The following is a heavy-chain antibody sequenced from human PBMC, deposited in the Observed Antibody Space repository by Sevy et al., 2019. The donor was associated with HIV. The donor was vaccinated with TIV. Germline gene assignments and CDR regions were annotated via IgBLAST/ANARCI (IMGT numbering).Heavy chain of an antibody. CDR1: GGSTSSYY. CDR2: IYYSGAT. D-gene: IGHD6-19*01. V-gene: IGHV4-59*01. CDR3: ARGIASSRTMAGNY. J-gene: IGHJ4*02. Sequence: SETLSLTCTVSGGSTSSYYWTWIRQPPGKGLEWIGYIYYSGATTYNPSLKSRVTISIDTSKNQFSLKLSSVTAADTVVYYCARGIASSRTMAGNYWGQGTLVTVSS.